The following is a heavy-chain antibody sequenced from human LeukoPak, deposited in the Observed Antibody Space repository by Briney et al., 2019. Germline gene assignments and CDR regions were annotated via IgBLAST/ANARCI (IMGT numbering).Heavy chain of an antibody. CDR3: ARSPPICSGGSRYPVFDY. D-gene: IGHD2-15*01. J-gene: IGHJ4*02. V-gene: IGHV3-48*01. CDR1: GFTFSSYS. CDR2: ISSSSSTI. Sequence: GGSLRLSCAASGFTFSSYSMNWVRQAPGKGLEWVSYISSSSSTIYYADSVKGRFTISRDNAKNSLYLQMNSLRAEDTAVYYCARSPPICSGGSRYPVFDYWGQGTLVTVSS.